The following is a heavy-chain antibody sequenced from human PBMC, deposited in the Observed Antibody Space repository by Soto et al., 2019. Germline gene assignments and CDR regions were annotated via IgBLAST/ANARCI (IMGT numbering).Heavy chain of an antibody. CDR2: IYYSGST. D-gene: IGHD3-10*01. CDR3: ASAMVRGVYYYGMDV. Sequence: SETLSLTCTVSGGSISSGGYYWSWIRQHPGKGLEWIGYIYYSGSTYYNPSLKSRVTISVDTSKNQFSLKLSSVTAADTAVYYCASAMVRGVYYYGMDVWGQGTTVTVSS. J-gene: IGHJ6*02. CDR1: GGSISSGGYY. V-gene: IGHV4-31*03.